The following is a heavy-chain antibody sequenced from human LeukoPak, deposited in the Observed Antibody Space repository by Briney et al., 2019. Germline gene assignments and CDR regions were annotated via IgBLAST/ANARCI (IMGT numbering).Heavy chain of an antibody. CDR3: ARAWGEYYDFWSGPIIDY. Sequence: PGESLKISCKGSGYSFTSYWIGWVRQMPGKGLEWMGIIYPGDSDTRYSPSFQGQVTISADKSISTAYLQWSSLRASDTAMYYCARAWGEYYDFWSGPIIDYWGQGTLVTVSS. D-gene: IGHD3-3*01. CDR2: IYPGDSDT. CDR1: GYSFTSYW. V-gene: IGHV5-51*01. J-gene: IGHJ4*02.